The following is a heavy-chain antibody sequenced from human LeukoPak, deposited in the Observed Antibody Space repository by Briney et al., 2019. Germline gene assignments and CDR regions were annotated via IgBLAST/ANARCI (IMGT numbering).Heavy chain of an antibody. CDR1: GYSISSGYY. CDR3: ARGMYYYDSSDHPYYFDY. CDR2: IYHGGST. V-gene: IGHV4-38-2*02. J-gene: IGHJ4*02. D-gene: IGHD3-22*01. Sequence: PSETLSLTCTVSGYSISSGYYWGWIRQPPGKGLEWIGSIYHGGSTYYNPSLKSRVTISVDTSKNQFSLKLSSVTAADTAVYYCARGMYYYDSSDHPYYFDYWGQGTLVTVSS.